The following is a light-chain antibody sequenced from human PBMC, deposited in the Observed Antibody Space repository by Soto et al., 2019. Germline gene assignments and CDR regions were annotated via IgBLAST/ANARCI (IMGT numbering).Light chain of an antibody. CDR1: SSGVGGYNY. CDR2: DVS. J-gene: IGLJ1*01. V-gene: IGLV2-14*01. Sequence: QSELTQPTSVSGSPGQAISISCPGTSSGVGGYNYVSWYQQHPGKAPKLMIYDVSNRPSGVSNRFSGSKSGNTASLTISGLQAEDEADYYCSSYTSSSTPIVFGTGTKGTGL. CDR3: SSYTSSSTPIV.